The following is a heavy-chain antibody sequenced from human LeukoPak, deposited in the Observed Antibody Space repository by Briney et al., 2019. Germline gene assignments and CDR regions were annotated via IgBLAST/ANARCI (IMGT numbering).Heavy chain of an antibody. J-gene: IGHJ3*02. Sequence: GGSLRLSCAASGFTFSNYDMHWVRQAPGKGLEWVAVISYDGSNKYYADSVKGRFTISRDNSKNTLYLQMNSLRAEDTAVYYCARTTHDYGDYEAFDIWGQGTMVTVSS. V-gene: IGHV3-30*03. D-gene: IGHD4-17*01. CDR3: ARTTHDYGDYEAFDI. CDR1: GFTFSNYD. CDR2: ISYDGSNK.